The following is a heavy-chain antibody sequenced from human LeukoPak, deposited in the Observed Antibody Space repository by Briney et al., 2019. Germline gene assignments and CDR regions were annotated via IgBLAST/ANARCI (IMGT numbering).Heavy chain of an antibody. Sequence: PGGSLRLSCSASGFSFSDYDMNWVRQAPGKGLEWCSAISGRSIYYGESVKGRFTISRDNAKNSLYLQMDSLGVEDTAVYYCGRAFPPLRTSSAGDLWGQGTLVIVSS. CDR3: GRAFPPLRTSSAGDL. CDR1: GFSFSDYD. CDR2: ISGRSI. D-gene: IGHD3-16*01. V-gene: IGHV3-69-1*02. J-gene: IGHJ1*01.